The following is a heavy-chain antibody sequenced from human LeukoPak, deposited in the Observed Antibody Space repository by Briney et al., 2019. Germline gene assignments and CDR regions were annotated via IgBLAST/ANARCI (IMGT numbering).Heavy chain of an antibody. D-gene: IGHD6-13*01. CDR2: INPNSGGT. Sequence: ASVKVSCKAPGYTFTAYYMHWVRQAPGQGLEWMGWINPNSGGTNYAQNFQDRVTMTRDTSISTAYMELSRLTSDDTAIYYCARDVAALRLVDYWGQGTLVTVSS. J-gene: IGHJ4*02. CDR3: ARDVAALRLVDY. CDR1: GYTFTAYY. V-gene: IGHV1-2*02.